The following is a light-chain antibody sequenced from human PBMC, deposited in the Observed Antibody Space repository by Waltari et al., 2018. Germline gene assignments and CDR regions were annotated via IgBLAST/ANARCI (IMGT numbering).Light chain of an antibody. J-gene: IGLJ1*01. CDR1: SSDVGGYHY. CDR2: EVS. Sequence: QSALTQPPSASWSPGQSVTISCTGTSSDVGGYHYVSWYQQHPGKAPKLMIFEVSKRPSGVPDRFSGSKSANTASLTVSGLQAEDEADYYCSSYAGSNNVFGTGTKVTVL. V-gene: IGLV2-8*01. CDR3: SSYAGSNNV.